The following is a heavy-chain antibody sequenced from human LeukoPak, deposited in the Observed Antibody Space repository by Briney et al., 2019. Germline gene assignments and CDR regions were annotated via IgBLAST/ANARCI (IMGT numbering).Heavy chain of an antibody. J-gene: IGHJ4*02. CDR2: ILYDGSMQ. D-gene: IGHD3-22*01. V-gene: IGHV3-30*03. CDR3: ARDPRGPTTYDSSARDSLDY. Sequence: GRSLRLSCAASGFTFSSYSMHWVRQAPGKGLEWLAVILYDGSMQYYAESMKGRLTISRDNSRNTVYMQMSSLRTEDTAVYYRARDPRGPTTYDSSARDSLDYWGQGTLVTVSS. CDR1: GFTFSSYS.